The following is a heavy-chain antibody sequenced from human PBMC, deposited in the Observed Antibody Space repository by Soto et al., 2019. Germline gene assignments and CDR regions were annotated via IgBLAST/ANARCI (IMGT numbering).Heavy chain of an antibody. CDR3: ARDIQGRGATSGDDAFDI. J-gene: IGHJ3*02. CDR1: EFTFSNYA. Sequence: GGSLRLSCVASEFTFSNYAMNWVRQAPGEGPEWVSLISSSGGTTYYADSVKGRFSISRDNSKNKLYLQMNSLRVEDTALYFCARDIQGRGATSGDDAFDIWGQGTMVTVSS. CDR2: ISSSGGTT. D-gene: IGHD2-15*01. V-gene: IGHV3-23*01.